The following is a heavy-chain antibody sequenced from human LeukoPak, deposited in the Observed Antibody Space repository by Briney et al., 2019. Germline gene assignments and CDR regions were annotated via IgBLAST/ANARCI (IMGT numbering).Heavy chain of an antibody. CDR3: ARRDHLVGAHYY. Sequence: GRSLRLSCAASGFTFSSYAMHWVRQAPGKGLEWVEVISYDGSNKYYADSVKGRFTISRDNAKNSLYLQMNSLRAEDTAVYYCARRDHLVGAHYYWGQGTLVTVSS. CDR2: ISYDGSNK. D-gene: IGHD1-26*01. J-gene: IGHJ4*02. V-gene: IGHV3-30-3*01. CDR1: GFTFSSYA.